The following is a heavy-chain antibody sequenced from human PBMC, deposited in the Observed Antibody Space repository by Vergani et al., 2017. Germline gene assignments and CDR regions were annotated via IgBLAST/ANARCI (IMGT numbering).Heavy chain of an antibody. CDR2: IIPIFGTA. Sequence: VQLVQSGAEVKKPGATVKISCKASGGTFSSYAISWVRQAPGQGLEWMGGIIPIFGTANYAQKFQGRVTITADESTSTAYMELSSLRSEDTAVYYCARVYSSGYFNWFDPWGQGTLVTVSS. CDR3: ARVYSSGYFNWFDP. J-gene: IGHJ5*02. CDR1: GGTFSSYA. D-gene: IGHD3-22*01. V-gene: IGHV1-69*13.